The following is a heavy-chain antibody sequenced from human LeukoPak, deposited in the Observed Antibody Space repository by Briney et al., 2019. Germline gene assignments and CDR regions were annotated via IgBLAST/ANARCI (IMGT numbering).Heavy chain of an antibody. CDR1: GGSISSYY. CDR2: IYYSGST. Sequence: PSETLSLTCTVSGGSISSYYWSWIRQPPGKGLEWIGYIYYSGSTNYNPSLKSRVTISVDTSKNQFSLKLSSVTAADTAVYYCARGKVTTSAFGIWGQGTMVTVSS. J-gene: IGHJ3*02. D-gene: IGHD4-17*01. V-gene: IGHV4-59*01. CDR3: ARGKVTTSAFGI.